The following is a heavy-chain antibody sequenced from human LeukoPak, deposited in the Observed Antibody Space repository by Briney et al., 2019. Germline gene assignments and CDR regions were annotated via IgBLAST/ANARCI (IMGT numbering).Heavy chain of an antibody. CDR2: IKQDGSEK. V-gene: IGHV3-7*01. D-gene: IGHD3-9*01. Sequence: GGSLRLSCEASGFTFSSYWMTWVRQAPGKGLEWVANIKQDGSEKYYVDSVKGRFTISRDNAKNSLSLQMNSLRAEDTAVYYCATPFSGFWLFDYWGQGTLVTVSS. CDR1: GFTFSSYW. CDR3: ATPFSGFWLFDY. J-gene: IGHJ4*02.